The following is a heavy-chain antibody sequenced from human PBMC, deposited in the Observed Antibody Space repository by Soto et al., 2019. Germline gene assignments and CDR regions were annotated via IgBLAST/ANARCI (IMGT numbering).Heavy chain of an antibody. CDR2: IYTTGST. V-gene: IGHV4-4*07. CDR1: GGSISTYF. Sequence: QVQLQESGPGLVKPSETLSLTCTVSGGSISTYFWSWIRQPAGGGLEWIGCIYTTGSTNYNPSLKSRVTMSLDTSRNQFSLKLSSVTAADTAVYYCAREGGYFDSSGSGVYHYHGVDVWGQGTTVTVSS. CDR3: AREGGYFDSSGSGVYHYHGVDV. J-gene: IGHJ6*02. D-gene: IGHD3-22*01.